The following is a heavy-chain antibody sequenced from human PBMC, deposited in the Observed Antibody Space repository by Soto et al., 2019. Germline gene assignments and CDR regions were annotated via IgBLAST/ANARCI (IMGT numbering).Heavy chain of an antibody. CDR2: IWYDGSNT. CDR3: ARRGFIYPHYYYYGMDV. D-gene: IGHD2-2*02. V-gene: IGHV3-33*08. Sequence: GGSLRLSCAVSGLTFTSLHLSWVRQPPGKGLEWVAAIWYDGSNTYYADSVKGRFTISRDNSKNTLYLQMNSLRAEDTAVYYCARRGFIYPHYYYYGMDVWGQGTTVTVSS. J-gene: IGHJ6*02. CDR1: GLTFTSLH.